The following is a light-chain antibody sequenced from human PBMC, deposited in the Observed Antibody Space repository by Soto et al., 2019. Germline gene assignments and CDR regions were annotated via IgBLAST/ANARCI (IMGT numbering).Light chain of an antibody. CDR3: MQGSHWPFT. J-gene: IGKJ2*01. V-gene: IGKV2-30*01. CDR2: KAS. Sequence: VMTQSPLSLPVTLGQPASISCRSSQSLVSTAGNTFLNWFHQRPGQSPRRLIFKASNRDSGVPDRFSGSGSGTDFTPKLSRVEADDVGVYYCMQGSHWPFTFGQGTKLEIK. CDR1: QSLVSTAGNTF.